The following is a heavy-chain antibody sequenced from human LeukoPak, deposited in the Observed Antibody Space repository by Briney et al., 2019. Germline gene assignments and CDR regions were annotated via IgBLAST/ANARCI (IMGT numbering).Heavy chain of an antibody. J-gene: IGHJ4*02. CDR1: GGSISSSSYY. CDR2: IYYSGST. D-gene: IGHD1-26*01. V-gene: IGHV4-39*01. CDR3: ARQEVVGATGGDY. Sequence: PSETPSLTCTVSGGSISSSSYYWGWIRQPPGKGLEWIGSIYYSGSTYYNPSPKSRVTISVDTSKNQFSLKLSSVTAADTAVYYCARQEVVGATGGDYWGQGTLVTVSS.